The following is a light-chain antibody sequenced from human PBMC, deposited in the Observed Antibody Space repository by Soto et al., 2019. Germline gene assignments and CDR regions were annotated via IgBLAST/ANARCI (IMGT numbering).Light chain of an antibody. J-gene: IGKJ2*01. CDR3: QQRSNWPRT. Sequence: EIVLTQSPATLYLSPGERATLSCRASPSVSSSLAWFQHKPGQAPRLLIYDTSNRATGIPARFSGSGSGTDFTRTISSLEPEDFAVYYCQQRSNWPRTFGQGTKLEIK. CDR1: PSVSSS. CDR2: DTS. V-gene: IGKV3-11*01.